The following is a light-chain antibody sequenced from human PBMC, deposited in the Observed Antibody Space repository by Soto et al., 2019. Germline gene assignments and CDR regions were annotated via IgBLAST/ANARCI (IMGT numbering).Light chain of an antibody. CDR1: QSVSSSY. V-gene: IGKV3-20*01. CDR3: QQYGSSLFT. J-gene: IGKJ3*01. Sequence: EIVLTQSPGTLSLSPGERATLSCRASQSVSSSYLAWYQQKPGQAPRLLIYGASSRATGIPDRFSGSGSGTDFTITISRLEPEDFAVYFCQQYGSSLFTFGPGTKVHIK. CDR2: GAS.